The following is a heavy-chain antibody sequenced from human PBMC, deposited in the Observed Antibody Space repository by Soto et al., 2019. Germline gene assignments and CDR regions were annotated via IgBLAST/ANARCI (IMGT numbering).Heavy chain of an antibody. V-gene: IGHV4-39*07. CDR2: IYYSGST. CDR3: ARAPGDAFDI. J-gene: IGHJ3*02. D-gene: IGHD3-10*01. Sequence: SETLSLTCTVSGDSITSNSYFWAWIRQPPGKGLEWIGSIYYSGSTYHNPSLKSRVTISVDRSNNQFSLKLSSVTAADTAVYYCARAPGDAFDIWGQGTMVTVSS. CDR1: GDSITSNSYF.